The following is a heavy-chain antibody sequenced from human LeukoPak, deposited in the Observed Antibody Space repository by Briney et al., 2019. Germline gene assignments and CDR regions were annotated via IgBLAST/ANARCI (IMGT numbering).Heavy chain of an antibody. D-gene: IGHD3-22*01. CDR2: ISSSSSYI. Sequence: PGGSLRLSCAASGFTFSSYSMNWVRQAPGKGLEWVSSISSSSSYIYYADSVKGRFTISRDNAKNSLYLQMNSLRAEDTAVYYCARDSATMIAPATGYYFDYWGQGTLVTVSS. CDR3: ARDSATMIAPATGYYFDY. V-gene: IGHV3-21*01. CDR1: GFTFSSYS. J-gene: IGHJ4*02.